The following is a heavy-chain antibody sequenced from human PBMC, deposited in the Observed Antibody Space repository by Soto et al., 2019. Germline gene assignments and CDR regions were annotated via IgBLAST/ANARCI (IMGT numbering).Heavy chain of an antibody. J-gene: IGHJ4*02. Sequence: QVQLQESGPGLVEPSETLSLTCTVSGGSVSSGTYYWSWIRQPPGKGQEWIGYIYNSGSTNYNPSLKSRVSISVDTSKNQFSLKLNSVTAADTAVYYCTTGSSVSAYIDYWGQGTLVTVSS. CDR3: TTGSSVSAYIDY. CDR1: GGSVSSGTYY. V-gene: IGHV4-61*01. D-gene: IGHD6-13*01. CDR2: IYNSGST.